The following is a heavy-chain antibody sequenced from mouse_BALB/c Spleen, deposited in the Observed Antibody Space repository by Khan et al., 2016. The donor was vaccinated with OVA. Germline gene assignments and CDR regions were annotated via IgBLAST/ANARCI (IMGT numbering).Heavy chain of an antibody. V-gene: IGHV2-3*01. J-gene: IGHJ4*01. CDR1: GFSLTIYG. CDR2: IWGDGST. D-gene: IGHD2-1*01. CDR3: AKFEYHGNFYAMEY. Sequence: QVRLQQSGPGLVAPSQSLSITCTVSGFSLTIYGVNWVRQPPGKGLEWLGVIWGDGSTNYHSALISRLSISKDNSKSQVFLKLNSLETDDKATYYGAKFEYHGNFYAMEYWGQGTSGTVSS.